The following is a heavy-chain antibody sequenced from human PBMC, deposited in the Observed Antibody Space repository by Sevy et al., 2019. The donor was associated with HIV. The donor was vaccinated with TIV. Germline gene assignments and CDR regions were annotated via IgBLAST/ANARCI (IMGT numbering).Heavy chain of an antibody. J-gene: IGHJ6*02. CDR3: ATGRTLTTRPTGNMDV. Sequence: ETLSLSCSVSRGSVSGARYYWSWIRQPPGKGLEWIGYISYDGSTNYNPTLKSRVTISTDTSKNQFSLKLNSVTAADTAVYYCATGRTLTTRPTGNMDVWGQGSTVTVSS. V-gene: IGHV4-61*01. CDR1: RGSVSGARYY. CDR2: ISYDGST. D-gene: IGHD4-17*01.